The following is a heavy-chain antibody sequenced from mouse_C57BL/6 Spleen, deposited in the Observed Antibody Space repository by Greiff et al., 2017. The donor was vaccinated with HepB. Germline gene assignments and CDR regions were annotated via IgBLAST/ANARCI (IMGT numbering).Heavy chain of an antibody. J-gene: IGHJ4*01. CDR3: AREDDGYYYAMDY. D-gene: IGHD2-3*01. Sequence: VQLQQSGPGLVAPSQSLSITCTVSGFSLTSYAISWVRQPPGKGLEWLGVIWTGGGTNYNSALKSRLSISKDNSKSQVFLKMNSLQIDDTARYYCAREDDGYYYAMDYWGQGTSVTVSS. V-gene: IGHV2-9-1*01. CDR2: IWTGGGT. CDR1: GFSLTSYA.